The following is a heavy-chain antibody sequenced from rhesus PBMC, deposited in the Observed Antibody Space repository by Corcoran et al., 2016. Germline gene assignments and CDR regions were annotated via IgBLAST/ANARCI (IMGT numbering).Heavy chain of an antibody. CDR3: ASEGNSGSFVFVY. CDR2: IYGSGSST. Sequence: QVQLQQWGEGLVKPSEILSLTCAVSGGSISSSYWSWIRQAPGKGLVWIGYIYGSGSSTYYNPSLRGRVTLSVDTSKNQVARWLGSVTAADAAVYYCASEGNSGSFVFVYWGRGVLVTVSS. D-gene: IGHD6-25*01. V-gene: IGHV4-169*02. J-gene: IGHJ4*01. CDR1: GGSISSSY.